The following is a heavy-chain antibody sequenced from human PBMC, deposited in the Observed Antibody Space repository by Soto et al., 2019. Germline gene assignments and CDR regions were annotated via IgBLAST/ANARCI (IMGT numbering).Heavy chain of an antibody. Sequence: SETLSLTCAVYGGSFSGYYWSWIRQPPGKGLEWIGEINHSGSTNYNPSLKSRVTISVDTSKNQFSLKLSSVTAADTAVYYCASSYVSSGYSWYYFDYLCQGTLLTVSS. D-gene: IGHD3-22*01. CDR1: GGSFSGYY. CDR3: ASSYVSSGYSWYYFDY. V-gene: IGHV4-34*01. CDR2: INHSGST. J-gene: IGHJ4*02.